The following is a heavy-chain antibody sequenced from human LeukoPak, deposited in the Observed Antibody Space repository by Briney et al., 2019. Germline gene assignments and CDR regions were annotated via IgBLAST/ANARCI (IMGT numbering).Heavy chain of an antibody. CDR3: TTDYDILTGYYMPFY. J-gene: IGHJ4*02. D-gene: IGHD3-9*01. Sequence: RRSLRLSCATTGLNVSNAWMSWVRQAPGKGLEWVGRIKSKTDGGTTDYAAPVKGRFTISRDDSKNTLYLQMNSLKTEDTAVYYCTTDYDILTGYYMPFYWGQGTLVTVSS. CDR1: GLNVSNAW. V-gene: IGHV3-15*01. CDR2: IKSKTDGGTT.